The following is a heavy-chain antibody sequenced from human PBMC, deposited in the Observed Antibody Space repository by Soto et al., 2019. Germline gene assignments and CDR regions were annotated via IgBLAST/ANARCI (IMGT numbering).Heavy chain of an antibody. CDR1: GGSLSSSGYS. Sequence: PSETLSLTCAVSGGSLSSSGYSWSWIRQPPGKGLEWIGYIYYTGTTYYNPSLESRVTISADRSKSQFSLTLTSVTAADTAVYFCARGGDQTEIIDTWGQGTLVTVSS. CDR2: IYYTGTT. J-gene: IGHJ5*02. CDR3: ARGGDQTEIIDT. V-gene: IGHV4-30-2*01.